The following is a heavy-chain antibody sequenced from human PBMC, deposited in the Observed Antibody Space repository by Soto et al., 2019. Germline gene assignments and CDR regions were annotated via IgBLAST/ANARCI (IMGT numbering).Heavy chain of an antibody. CDR1: VCTFRIYW. V-gene: IGHV3-7*05. D-gene: IGHD5-18*01. CDR2: INLDGSEK. Sequence: EVQLVESGGGLVQPGGSLRLSFAASVCTFRIYWLSWVRLVLGKGLEWVANINLDGSEKHYVDSVKGRFTISRDNARNSLYLQMSSLRAEDTALYYCARDGSTSWYSYDYHGMDVWGQGTTVNVSS. J-gene: IGHJ6*02. CDR3: ARDGSTSWYSYDYHGMDV.